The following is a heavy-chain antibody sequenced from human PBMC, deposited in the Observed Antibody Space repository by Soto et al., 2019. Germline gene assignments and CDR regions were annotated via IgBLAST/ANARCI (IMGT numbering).Heavy chain of an antibody. Sequence: EVQLLESGGGLVQPGGSLRLSCAASGFTFGIYVMAWVRQAPGKGLEWVSTISGSGTSAYYADSVKGRFSFSRDNSKNTGYLQMASLRAEATAIYYCAKGHANGWYGALDYWGQGSLVTVSS. CDR3: AKGHANGWYGALDY. CDR2: ISGSGTSA. V-gene: IGHV3-23*01. D-gene: IGHD6-19*01. J-gene: IGHJ4*02. CDR1: GFTFGIYV.